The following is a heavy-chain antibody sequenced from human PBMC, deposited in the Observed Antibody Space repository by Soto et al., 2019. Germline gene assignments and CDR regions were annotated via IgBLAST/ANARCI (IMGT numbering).Heavy chain of an antibody. CDR3: ARDRSFALLEWSPSDSYGMDV. J-gene: IGHJ6*02. CDR2: INPNSGVT. V-gene: IGHV1-2*02. CDR1: GYTLSAYY. D-gene: IGHD3-3*01. Sequence: ASVKVSCKASGYTLSAYYMHWVRQAPGQGLEWMGWINPNSGVTKYAQKFQGRVTMTSDLSISTAYMELSSLRSDDTAVYYCARDRSFALLEWSPSDSYGMDVWGQGTSVTVSS.